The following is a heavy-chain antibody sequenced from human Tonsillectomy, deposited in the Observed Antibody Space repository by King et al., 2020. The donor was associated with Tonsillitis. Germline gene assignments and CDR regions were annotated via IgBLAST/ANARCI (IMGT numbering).Heavy chain of an antibody. J-gene: IGHJ5*02. CDR3: ARGRGDGSIHRGFLIDP. V-gene: IGHV4-34*01. CDR1: GASFSGYY. D-gene: IGHD5-24*01. CDR2: INRGGST. Sequence: VQLQQWGAGLLKPSETLSLTCAVYGASFSGYYWSWIRQPPGKGLEWIGEINRGGSTNYNSSLKSRVTVLVDRSKNQFSLKVTSVTAADTAVYYCARGRGDGSIHRGFLIDPWGQGTLVPVSS.